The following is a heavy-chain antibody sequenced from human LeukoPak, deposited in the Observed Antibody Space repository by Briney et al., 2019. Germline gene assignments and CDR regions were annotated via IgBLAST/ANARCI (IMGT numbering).Heavy chain of an antibody. CDR1: GLSISDNY. J-gene: IGHJ6*02. V-gene: IGHV3-53*01. CDR2: IHSGGNI. Sequence: PGGSLRLSCAASGLSISDNYMSWVRQAPGKGLEWVSIIHSGGNIYYADSVKGRFTISRDNSKNTLYLQMNSLRAVDTAVYYCARDRGYAMDVWGQGTTVTVSS. D-gene: IGHD1-1*01. CDR3: ARDRGYAMDV.